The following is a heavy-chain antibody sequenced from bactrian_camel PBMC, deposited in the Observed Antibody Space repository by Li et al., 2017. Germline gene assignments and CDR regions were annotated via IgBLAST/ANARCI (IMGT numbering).Heavy chain of an antibody. J-gene: IGHJ6*01. CDR2: IYKDGTRT. CDR3: VRDLGTTGWYFDN. Sequence: VQLVESGGGSVEAGGSLKLSCAASGFSFSSYVMTWVRQAPGKGLEWVCSIYKDGTRTLYPTSVKGRFTISRDNAKNTVYLQMNSVKPEDTAVYYCVRDLGTTGWYFDNWGQGTQVTVS. V-gene: IGHV3S6*01. CDR1: GFSFSSYV. D-gene: IGHD5*01.